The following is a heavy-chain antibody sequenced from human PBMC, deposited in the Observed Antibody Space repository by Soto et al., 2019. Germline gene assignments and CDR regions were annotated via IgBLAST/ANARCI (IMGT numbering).Heavy chain of an antibody. D-gene: IGHD2-15*01. CDR2: IYYRAQWFY. Sequence: PSQTLSLTCAISGDSVSSNSAVWNWIRQSPSRGLEWLGRIYYRAQWFYEYAVSVKSRVTISPDTSRNQFSLQLTSVTPEDTAVYYCVRGYCSAGGCELGPGFDYWGRGTLVTVSS. CDR3: VRGYCSAGGCELGPGFDY. CDR1: GDSVSSNSAV. J-gene: IGHJ4*02. V-gene: IGHV6-1*01.